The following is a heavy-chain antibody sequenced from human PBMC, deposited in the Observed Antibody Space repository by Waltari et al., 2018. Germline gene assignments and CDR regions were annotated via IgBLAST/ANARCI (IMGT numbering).Heavy chain of an antibody. J-gene: IGHJ4*02. V-gene: IGHV1-2*02. CDR2: INPNRGGT. CDR1: GYTFTDYY. Sequence: QVQLVQSGAEVKKPGASVKVSCEASGYTFTDYYLQWVREAPGQGLEWVGWINPNRGGTHFAQKFQGRVTMTSDTSISTAYMQLSRLRSDDTAVYYCARVECSSTSCYTWGDYWGQGTLVTVSS. D-gene: IGHD2-2*02. CDR3: ARVECSSTSCYTWGDY.